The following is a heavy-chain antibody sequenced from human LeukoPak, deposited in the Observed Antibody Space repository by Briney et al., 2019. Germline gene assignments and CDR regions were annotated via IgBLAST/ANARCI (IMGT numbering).Heavy chain of an antibody. J-gene: IGHJ6*02. CDR3: ASLGSGSGGKYYYYCMDV. Sequence: AETLSVTCTVSVGSIISSSSYWCWIRQPPGKGLEWIGYIYYSGSTNYNPSLKSRVTISVDTSKHQFSLKLSSATAADTAVYYGASLGSGSGGKYYYYCMDVWGQGTTVTVSS. D-gene: IGHD2-15*01. V-gene: IGHV4-61*05. CDR2: IYYSGST. CDR1: VGSIISSSSY.